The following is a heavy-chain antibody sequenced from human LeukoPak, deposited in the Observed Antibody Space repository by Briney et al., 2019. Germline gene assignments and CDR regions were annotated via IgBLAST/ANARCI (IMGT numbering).Heavy chain of an antibody. D-gene: IGHD4-23*01. V-gene: IGHV3-53*01. CDR1: GFTVSSNY. Sequence: GGSLRLSCAASGFTVSSNYMSWVRQAPGKGLEWVSVIYSGGSTYYADSVKGRFTISRDNSKNTLYLQMNSLRAEDTAVYYCARLLEKSVADCWGQGTLVTVSS. CDR2: IYSGGST. CDR3: ARLLEKSVADC. J-gene: IGHJ4*02.